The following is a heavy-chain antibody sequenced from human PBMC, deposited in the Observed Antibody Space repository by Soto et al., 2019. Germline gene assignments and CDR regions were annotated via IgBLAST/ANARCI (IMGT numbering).Heavy chain of an antibody. V-gene: IGHV4-31*03. Sequence: QVQLQESGPGLVKPSQTLSLTCTVSGGSISSGGYYWSWIRQHPGKGLEWIGYIYYSGSTYYNPSLKSRVTISVDTSKNQFSLKPSSVTAADTAVYYCASGMVRGGNWFDPWGQGTLVTVSS. CDR3: ASGMVRGGNWFDP. CDR2: IYYSGST. J-gene: IGHJ5*02. CDR1: GGSISSGGYY. D-gene: IGHD3-10*01.